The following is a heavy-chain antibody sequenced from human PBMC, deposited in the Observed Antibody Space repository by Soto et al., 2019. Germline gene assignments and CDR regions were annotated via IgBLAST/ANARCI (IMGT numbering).Heavy chain of an antibody. Sequence: QVQLVQSGAEVKKPGSSVKVSCKASGGTFSNYAISWVRQAPGQGLEWMGGIIPSFGTANYAQNFQDRVTITADKSTSAAYLELRSLRSEDTAVYYCARPLYYSDSSGYYVPSESFQHWGQGTLVTVSS. J-gene: IGHJ1*01. D-gene: IGHD3-22*01. CDR1: GGTFSNYA. CDR2: IIPSFGTA. V-gene: IGHV1-69*06. CDR3: ARPLYYSDSSGYYVPSESFQH.